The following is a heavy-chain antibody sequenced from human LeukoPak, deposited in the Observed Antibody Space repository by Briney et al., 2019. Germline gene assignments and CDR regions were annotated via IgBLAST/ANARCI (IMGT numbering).Heavy chain of an antibody. CDR3: AKDVDIVATIPY. Sequence: GGSLRLSCAASGFTFNNFAMIWVRQAPGKGLEWVSAISGSGGSTYYAASVKGRFTISRDNSKNTLYLQINRLRAEDTAVYYCAKDVDIVATIPYWGQGTLVTVSS. D-gene: IGHD5-12*01. CDR1: GFTFNNFA. CDR2: ISGSGGST. J-gene: IGHJ4*02. V-gene: IGHV3-23*01.